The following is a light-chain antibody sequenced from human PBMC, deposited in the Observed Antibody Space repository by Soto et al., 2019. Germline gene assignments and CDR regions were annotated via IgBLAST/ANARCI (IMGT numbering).Light chain of an antibody. CDR1: QSISNY. V-gene: IGKV1-39*01. CDR2: AAS. Sequence: DIQMTQSPSSLSASVGDRVTITCRASQSISNYLNWYQQKPGKAPELLIYAASSLQSGVPSRFSGSGSGTDLTLTISSLQPEDFATYYCQQSYTTPINFGPGTKVDIK. CDR3: QQSYTTPIN. J-gene: IGKJ3*01.